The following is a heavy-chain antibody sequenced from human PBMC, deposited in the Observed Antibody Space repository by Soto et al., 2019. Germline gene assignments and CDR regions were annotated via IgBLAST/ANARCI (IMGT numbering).Heavy chain of an antibody. D-gene: IGHD6-19*01. J-gene: IGHJ6*02. Sequence: GGSLRLSCAASGFTFSSYAMHWVRQAPGKGLEWVAVISYDGSNKYYADSVKGRFTISRDNSKNTLYLQMNSLRAEDTAVYYCARVVGYSSGWYYYGMDVWGQGTTVTVSS. CDR2: ISYDGSNK. V-gene: IGHV3-30-3*01. CDR1: GFTFSSYA. CDR3: ARVVGYSSGWYYYGMDV.